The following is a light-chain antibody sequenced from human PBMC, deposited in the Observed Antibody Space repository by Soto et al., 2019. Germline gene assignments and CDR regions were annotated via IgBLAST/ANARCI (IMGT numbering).Light chain of an antibody. J-gene: IGKJ2*01. CDR3: QQYNNWPPLYT. V-gene: IGKV3-15*01. CDR1: QSISSN. Sequence: EIVMTQSPATLSMSPGERATLSCRASQSISSNLARYQQKPGQAPRLLIYGASTRATGIPARFSGSGSGTDFTLTISSLQSEDFAIYYCQQYNNWPPLYTFGQGTKLENK. CDR2: GAS.